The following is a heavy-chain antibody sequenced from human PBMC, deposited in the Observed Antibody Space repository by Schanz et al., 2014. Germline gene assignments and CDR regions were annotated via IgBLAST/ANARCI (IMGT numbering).Heavy chain of an antibody. CDR2: IYSGIGA. J-gene: IGHJ5*02. Sequence: EVRLVESGGGLVQPGGSLRLSCAVSGFTVSSNHMSWVRQAPGKGLEWVSVIYSGIGAYYADSVKDRFTVSRDNSKNTLYLQMNSLRAEDTAVYYCARDLEGYDGGGGGFDPWGQGTLVTVSS. CDR1: GFTVSSNH. CDR3: ARDLEGYDGGGGGFDP. D-gene: IGHD2-21*01. V-gene: IGHV3-66*01.